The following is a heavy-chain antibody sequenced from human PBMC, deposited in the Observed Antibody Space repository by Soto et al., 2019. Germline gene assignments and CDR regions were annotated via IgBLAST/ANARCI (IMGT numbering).Heavy chain of an antibody. Sequence: GGSLRLSCEASGFSFSTNAMNWVRQAPGKGPEWPSYISRDGGTIYYSSSVQGRFTVSRDNTRNSLFLQMNSLRAEDTAFYYCALLRDSWGQGAQVTVSS. D-gene: IGHD2-21*02. CDR2: ISRDGGTI. CDR1: GFSFSTNA. V-gene: IGHV3-48*03. CDR3: ALLRDS. J-gene: IGHJ5*01.